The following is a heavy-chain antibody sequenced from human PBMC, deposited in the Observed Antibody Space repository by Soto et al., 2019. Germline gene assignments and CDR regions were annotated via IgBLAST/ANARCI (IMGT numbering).Heavy chain of an antibody. V-gene: IGHV3-30*03. CDR2: ISYDGTYR. CDR3: ATDRALGATLGAIDF. CDR1: GFIFSKYG. D-gene: IGHD1-26*01. Sequence: QVQLVESGGGVVQPGRSLRLSCAASGFIFSKYGMHWVRQAPGKGLEWVAVISYDGTYRPYADFARGRFTISRDNSQKTLYLQMNSLRPEDTALYYCATDRALGATLGAIDFWGQGTLVTVSS. J-gene: IGHJ4*02.